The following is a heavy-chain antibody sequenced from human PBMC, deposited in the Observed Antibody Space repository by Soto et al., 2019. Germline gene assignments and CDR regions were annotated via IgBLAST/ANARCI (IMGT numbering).Heavy chain of an antibody. CDR2: IYYSGST. V-gene: IGHV4-31*03. J-gene: IGHJ3*02. CDR1: GFSISSGGYY. Sequence: SETLSLTCTVSGFSISSGGYYGSWIRQHPGKGLEWIGYIYYSGSTYYNPSLKSRVTISVDTSKNQFSLKLSSVTAADTAVYYCARGDPVNDAFDIWGQGTMVT. CDR3: ARGDPVNDAFDI.